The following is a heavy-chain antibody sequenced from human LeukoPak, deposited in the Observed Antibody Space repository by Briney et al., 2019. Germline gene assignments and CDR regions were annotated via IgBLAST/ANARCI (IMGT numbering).Heavy chain of an antibody. J-gene: IGHJ3*01. D-gene: IGHD2-2*01. CDR3: TKPQPGAFEV. CDR2: INTNSGAT. CDR1: GYTFTAYY. V-gene: IGHV1-2*02. Sequence: GASVKVSCKASGYTFTAYYVHWVRQAPGQGLERMGWINTNSGATNYAQNFQGRVTMTRDTSISTAYMELSSLRSDDTALYYCTKPQPGAFEVWGQGTMVTVSS.